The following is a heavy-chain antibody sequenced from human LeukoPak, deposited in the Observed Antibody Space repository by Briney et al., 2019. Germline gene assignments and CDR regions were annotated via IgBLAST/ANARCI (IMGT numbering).Heavy chain of an antibody. J-gene: IGHJ6*04. CDR3: ANREVTMVRGARSLRYYYYGMDV. Sequence: SVKVSCKASGGTFSSYAISWVRQAPGQGLEWMGGIIPIFGTANYAQKFQGRVTITADESTSTAYMELSSLRSEDTAVYYCANREVTMVRGARSLRYYYYGMDVWGKGTTVTVSS. D-gene: IGHD3-10*01. CDR1: GGTFSSYA. V-gene: IGHV1-69*01. CDR2: IIPIFGTA.